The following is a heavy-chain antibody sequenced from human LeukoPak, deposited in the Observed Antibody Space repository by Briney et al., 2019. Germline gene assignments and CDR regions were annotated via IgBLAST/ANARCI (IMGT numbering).Heavy chain of an antibody. J-gene: IGHJ4*02. D-gene: IGHD2-15*01. CDR3: AKGSGPTCHSPFDY. Sequence: PGGSLRLSCAASGFTFSSYAMGWVRQAPGKGLQWVSAISGSDDIAFYAGSVKGRFTISRDNSRNTLYLQMNSLGAEDTALYYCAKGSGPTCHSPFDYWGQGTLVTVSS. CDR2: ISGSDDIA. CDR1: GFTFSSYA. V-gene: IGHV3-23*01.